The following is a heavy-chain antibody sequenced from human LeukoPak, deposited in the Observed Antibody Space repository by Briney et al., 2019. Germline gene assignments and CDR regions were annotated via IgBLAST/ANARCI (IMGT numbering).Heavy chain of an antibody. CDR3: AGSYYDFWSGYYNWFDP. CDR2: IYTSGST. D-gene: IGHD3-3*01. J-gene: IGHJ5*02. Sequence: SETLSLTCTVSGGSITSYYWSWIRQPAGKGLEWIGRIYTSGSTNYNPSLKSRVTMSVDTSKNQFSLKLSSVTAADTAVYYCAGSYYDFWSGYYNWFDPWGQGTLVTVSS. CDR1: GGSITSYY. V-gene: IGHV4-4*07.